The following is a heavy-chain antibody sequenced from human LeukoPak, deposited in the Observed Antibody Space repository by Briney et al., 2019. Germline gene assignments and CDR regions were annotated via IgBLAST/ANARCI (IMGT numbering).Heavy chain of an antibody. Sequence: ASVKVSCKASGYSFTSYGISWVRQAPGQGLEWMGWISAYNGNTNYAQRLQGRVTMTTDTSTSTAYMEVRSLTSDDTAVYYCARVPSGAPFDYWGQGTLVTVSS. J-gene: IGHJ4*02. CDR3: ARVPSGAPFDY. V-gene: IGHV1-18*01. CDR2: ISAYNGNT. CDR1: GYSFTSYG. D-gene: IGHD2-15*01.